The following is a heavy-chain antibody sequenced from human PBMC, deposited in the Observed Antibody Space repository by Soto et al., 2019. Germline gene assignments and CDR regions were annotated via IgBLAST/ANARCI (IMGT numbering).Heavy chain of an antibody. CDR2: TYYRSNWRH. CDR1: GESVSSNTAA. D-gene: IGHD6-19*01. CDR3: ARGVAGSGFDL. J-gene: IGHJ4*02. Sequence: SQTLSLTCAISGESVSSNTAAWNWIRSSPSRGLEWLGRTYYRSNWRHDYAVSVKSRITVNPDTSKNHFSLQLNSVTPDDTAVYYCARGVAGSGFDLWGQGTLVTVSS. V-gene: IGHV6-1*01.